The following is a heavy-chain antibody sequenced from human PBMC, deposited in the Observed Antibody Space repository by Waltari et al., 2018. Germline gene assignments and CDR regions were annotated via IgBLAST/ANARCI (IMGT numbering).Heavy chain of an antibody. Sequence: EVYLVESGGGLVQPGGSLRLSCSASEITFSISTMTWARQAPGKGLEWVSSISGDSTTIYYADSVKGRFTISRDNANNSLYLQMNTLRAEDTAVYYCARLYSYGRFDYWGQGTLVTVSS. CDR1: EITFSIST. D-gene: IGHD5-18*01. CDR2: ISGDSTTI. V-gene: IGHV3-48*01. CDR3: ARLYSYGRFDY. J-gene: IGHJ4*02.